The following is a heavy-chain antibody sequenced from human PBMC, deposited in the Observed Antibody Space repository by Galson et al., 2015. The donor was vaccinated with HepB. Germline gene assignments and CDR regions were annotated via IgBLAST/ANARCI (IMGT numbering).Heavy chain of an antibody. J-gene: IGHJ5*02. CDR3: ARGEYCSGGSCYSSNWFDP. CDR2: IYYSGST. Sequence: LTCAVYGGSFSGYYWSWIRQPPGKGLEWIGYIYYSGSTYYNPSLKSRVTISVDTSKNQFSLKLSSVIAADTAVYYCARGEYCSGGSCYSSNWFDPWGQGTLVTVSS. V-gene: IGHV4-30-4*08. CDR1: GGSFSGYY. D-gene: IGHD2-15*01.